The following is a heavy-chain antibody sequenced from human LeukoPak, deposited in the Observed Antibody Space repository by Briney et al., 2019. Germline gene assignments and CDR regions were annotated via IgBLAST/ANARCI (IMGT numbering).Heavy chain of an antibody. CDR3: ASGGDTAMVTLDY. D-gene: IGHD5-18*01. J-gene: IGHJ4*02. V-gene: IGHV7-4-1*02. Sequence: ASVEVSFQASGYPFTSYAMKWVRPAPGQRVEWMGWINTNTGNPTYAQGFTGRFVFSLDTSVSTAYLQISSLKAEDTAVYYCASGGDTAMVTLDYWGQGTLVTVSS. CDR1: GYPFTSYA. CDR2: INTNTGNP.